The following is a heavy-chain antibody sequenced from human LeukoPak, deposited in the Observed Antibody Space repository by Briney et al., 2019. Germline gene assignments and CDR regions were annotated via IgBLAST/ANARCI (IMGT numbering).Heavy chain of an antibody. J-gene: IGHJ4*02. CDR2: INHIGRT. D-gene: IGHD2-2*01. CDR3: GRAGPGAFFDH. CDR1: GESFIGYF. V-gene: IGHV4-34*01. Sequence: SETLSLTCSVSGESFIGYFWTWIRQPPGRGLEWIGDINHIGRTNDNPSLKSRVSISVDTSMNQFSLKLTSMTAADTAVYYCGRAGPGAFFDHWGRGALVTVSS.